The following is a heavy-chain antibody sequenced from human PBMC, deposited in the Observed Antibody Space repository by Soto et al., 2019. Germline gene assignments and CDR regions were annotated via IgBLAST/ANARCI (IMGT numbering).Heavy chain of an antibody. CDR3: ARDLNYYFLYYYGMDV. CDR2: INPSGGST. D-gene: IGHD3-10*02. J-gene: IGHJ6*02. CDR1: GYTFTSYY. Sequence: QVQLVQSGAEVKKPGASVKVSCKASGYTFTSYYMHWVRQAPGQGLEWMGIINPSGGSTSYAQKFQGRFTMTRDTSTSTVYMELSSLRSEYTAVYYCARDLNYYFLYYYGMDVWGQGTTVTVSS. V-gene: IGHV1-46*01.